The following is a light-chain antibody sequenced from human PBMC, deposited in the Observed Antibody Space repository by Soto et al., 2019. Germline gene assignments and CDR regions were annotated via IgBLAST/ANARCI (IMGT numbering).Light chain of an antibody. Sequence: EIVLTQSPDTRSLFPRERATLSCRASQSVSSTYLAWYQQTPGQAPRPLISDASSRATGTPDRFSGSGSGTDFTLTISRLEPEDFAVYYCQQYGSSRWTFGQGTKVEIK. CDR1: QSVSSTY. CDR3: QQYGSSRWT. J-gene: IGKJ1*01. V-gene: IGKV3-20*01. CDR2: DAS.